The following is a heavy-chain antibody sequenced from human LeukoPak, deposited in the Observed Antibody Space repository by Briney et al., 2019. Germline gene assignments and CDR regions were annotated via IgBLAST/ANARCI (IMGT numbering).Heavy chain of an antibody. D-gene: IGHD4-23*01. CDR3: ARASDFGGNLYYDH. Sequence: GGSLRLSCAASGFTFRSYTMTWVRQAPGKGLEWVSSISPTSAYIYYQDSVKGRFTTSRDNGKSSVDLQMHGLRAEDTAVYYCARASDFGGNLYYDHWGRGTVVTVSS. V-gene: IGHV3-21*01. CDR1: GFTFRSYT. CDR2: ISPTSAYI. J-gene: IGHJ1*01.